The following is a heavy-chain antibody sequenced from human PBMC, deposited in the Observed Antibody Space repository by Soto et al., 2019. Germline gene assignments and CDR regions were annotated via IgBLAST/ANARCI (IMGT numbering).Heavy chain of an antibody. D-gene: IGHD3-9*01. CDR2: INHSGST. CDR1: GGSFSGYY. CDR3: VRLVGNSWLDH. V-gene: IGHV4-34*01. Sequence: SETLSLTCAVYGGSFSGYYWSWIRQPPGKGLEWIGEINHSGSTNYNPSLKSRVTISVDTSKNQFSLKLNSVTAEDTAVYYCVRLVGNSWLDHWGQGTLVTVSS. J-gene: IGHJ4*02.